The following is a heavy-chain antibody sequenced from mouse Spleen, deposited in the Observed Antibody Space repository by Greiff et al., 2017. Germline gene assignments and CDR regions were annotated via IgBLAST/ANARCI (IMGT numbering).Heavy chain of an antibody. CDR3: ARSRVYYRYDDGYFDY. Sequence: VQLQQSGPELVKPGASVKISCKASGYAFSSSWMNWVKQRPGKGLEWIGRIYPGDGDTNYNGKFKGKATLTADKSSSTAYMQLSSLTSEDSAVYFCARSRVYYRYDDGYFDYWGQGTTLTVSP. J-gene: IGHJ2*01. V-gene: IGHV1-82*01. CDR1: GYAFSSSW. CDR2: IYPGDGDT. D-gene: IGHD2-14*01.